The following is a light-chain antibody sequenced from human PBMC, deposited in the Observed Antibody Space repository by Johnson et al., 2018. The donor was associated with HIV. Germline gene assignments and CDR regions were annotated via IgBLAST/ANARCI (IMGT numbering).Light chain of an antibody. J-gene: IGLJ1*01. CDR1: SSNIGNNY. V-gene: IGLV1-51*01. CDR2: DNN. CDR3: GIGDASRIPLYV. Sequence: QAVLTQPPSVSAAPGQTVTISCSGSSSNIGNNYVSWYQQLPGTAPKLLIYDNNKRPSGIPDRFSGSKSGATATLGITGLRTGDEAGYYCGIGDASRIPLYVYGSGTTIPVL.